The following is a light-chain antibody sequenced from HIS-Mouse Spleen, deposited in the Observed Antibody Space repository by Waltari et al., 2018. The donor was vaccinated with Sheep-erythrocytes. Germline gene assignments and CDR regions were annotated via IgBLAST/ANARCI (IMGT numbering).Light chain of an antibody. CDR1: KLGDKY. CDR2: QDS. J-gene: IGLJ2*01. Sequence: SYELTQPPSVSVSPGQTASITCSGDKLGDKYACWYQQKPGQSPVLVIYQDSKRPSGIPARFSGSNSGNTATLTISGTQAMDEVDYYCQAWDSSTEVFGGGTKLTVL. CDR3: QAWDSSTEV. V-gene: IGLV3-1*01.